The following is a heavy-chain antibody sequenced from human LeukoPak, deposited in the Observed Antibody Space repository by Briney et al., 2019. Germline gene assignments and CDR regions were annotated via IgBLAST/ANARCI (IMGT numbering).Heavy chain of an antibody. CDR3: ARWTWIQLWYYIDY. D-gene: IGHD5-18*01. J-gene: IGHJ4*02. CDR2: IKQDGSEK. Sequence: PGGSLRLSCAASGFTISTYWMTWVRQAPGEGLEWVANIKQDGSEKYYVDSVKGRFTISRDNAKNSLYLQMNSLRPEDTAVYYCARWTWIQLWYYIDYWGQGTLVTVSS. V-gene: IGHV3-7*01. CDR1: GFTISTYW.